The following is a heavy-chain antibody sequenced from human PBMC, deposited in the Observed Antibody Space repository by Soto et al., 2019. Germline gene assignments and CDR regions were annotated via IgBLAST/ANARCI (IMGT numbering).Heavy chain of an antibody. V-gene: IGHV3-74*01. Sequence: SLRLSCAASGYTFSHYWMHWVRQAPGTGLVWVSRVNPDGTITTYADSVKGRFTISRDNAKNTLYLQMNSLGVEDTALYYCSYDTFGEKGFWGQGTPVTVSS. D-gene: IGHD3-9*01. J-gene: IGHJ4*02. CDR3: SYDTFGEKGF. CDR1: GYTFSHYW. CDR2: VNPDGTIT.